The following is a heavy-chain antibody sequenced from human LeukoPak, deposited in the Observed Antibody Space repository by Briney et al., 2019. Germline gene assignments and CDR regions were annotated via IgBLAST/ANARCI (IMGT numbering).Heavy chain of an antibody. CDR1: GGSISNYY. CDR3: ARDLRDSSGYYDDYYYMDV. J-gene: IGHJ6*03. V-gene: IGHV4-59*12. D-gene: IGHD3-22*01. CDR2: VFYSGST. Sequence: SETLSLTCSVSGGSISNYYWSWIRQPPGKGLEWIGYVFYSGSTNYNPSLKSRVTISVDTSKNQFSLNLSSVTAADTAVYYCARDLRDSSGYYDDYYYMDVWGKGTTVTVSS.